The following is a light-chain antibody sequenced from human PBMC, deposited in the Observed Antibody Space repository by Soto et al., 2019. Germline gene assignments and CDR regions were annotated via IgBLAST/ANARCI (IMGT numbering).Light chain of an antibody. CDR1: QSVGSD. CDR2: GAL. CDR3: QQNHDWYT. Sequence: EIVMTQSPGTLSVSPGERVTLSCRASQSVGSDLVWYQQKPGQAPRLLIYGALTRATGIPDRFSGSGSGTEFTLSISSLQSEDFAVYYCQQNHDWYTFGQGTRLEIK. V-gene: IGKV3-15*01. J-gene: IGKJ2*01.